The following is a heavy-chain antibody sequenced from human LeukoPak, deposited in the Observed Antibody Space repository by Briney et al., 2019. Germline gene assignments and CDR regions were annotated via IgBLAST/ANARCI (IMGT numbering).Heavy chain of an antibody. CDR2: INHSGST. CDR3: GRAANWFDP. D-gene: IGHD6-25*01. V-gene: IGHV4-34*01. J-gene: IGHJ5*02. Sequence: PSETLSLTCAVSGGSFSGYYWSWIRQPPGKGLEWIGEINHSGSTNYNPSLKSRVTISVDTSKNQFSLKLTSVTAAATAVYYCGRAANWFDPWGQGTLVTVSS. CDR1: GGSFSGYY.